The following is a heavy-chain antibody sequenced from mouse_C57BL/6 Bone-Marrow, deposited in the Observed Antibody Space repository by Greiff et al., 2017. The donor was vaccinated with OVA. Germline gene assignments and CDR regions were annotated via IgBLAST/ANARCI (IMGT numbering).Heavy chain of an antibody. CDR2: IHPNSCST. CDR3: ATLYYGSSYVRYYAMDY. D-gene: IGHD1-1*01. V-gene: IGHV1-64*01. Sequence: VQLQQPGAELVKPGASVKLSCKASGYTFTSYWMHWVKQRPGQGLEWIGMIHPNSCSTNYNEKFKSKATLTVDKSSSTAYMQLSSLTSEDSAVYYCATLYYGSSYVRYYAMDYWGQGTSVTVSS. CDR1: GYTFTSYW. J-gene: IGHJ4*01.